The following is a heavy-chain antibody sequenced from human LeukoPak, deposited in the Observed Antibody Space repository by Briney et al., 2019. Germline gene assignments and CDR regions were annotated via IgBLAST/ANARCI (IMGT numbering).Heavy chain of an antibody. Sequence: SVKVSCKASGGTFSSYAISWVRQAPEQGLEWMGRIIPIFGTANYAQKFQGRVTITTDESTSTAYMELSSLRSEDTAVYYCARGGYCSGGSCSPYYFDYWGQGTLVTVSS. CDR1: GGTFSSYA. J-gene: IGHJ4*02. CDR3: ARGGYCSGGSCSPYYFDY. D-gene: IGHD2-15*01. CDR2: IIPIFGTA. V-gene: IGHV1-69*05.